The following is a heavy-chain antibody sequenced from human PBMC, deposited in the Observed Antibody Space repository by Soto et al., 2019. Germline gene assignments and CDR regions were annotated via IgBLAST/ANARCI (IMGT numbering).Heavy chain of an antibody. J-gene: IGHJ3*02. V-gene: IGHV4-39*01. Sequence: PSETLSLTCTVSGGSISTSFYYWGWIRQPPGRGLEWMANIYYSGSAYYNPSLKSRVSTSVDTSKNQFSLKLRSVTAADTAVYYCARQGSRAFDIWGQGTMVTVSS. CDR1: GGSISTSFYY. CDR2: IYYSGSA. D-gene: IGHD2-15*01. CDR3: ARQGSRAFDI.